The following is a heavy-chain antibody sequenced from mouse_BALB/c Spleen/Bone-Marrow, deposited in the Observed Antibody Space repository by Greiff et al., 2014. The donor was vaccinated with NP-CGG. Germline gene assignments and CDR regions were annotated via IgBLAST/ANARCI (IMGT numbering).Heavy chain of an antibody. V-gene: IGHV1S127*01. Sequence: VQLQQSGPQVVRPGASVKISCKASGYSFTSYWMHWVKQRPGQGLEWIGMIDPSDSETRLNQKFKDKATLTVDKSSSTAYMQLSSPTSEDPAVYYCARVGLRLPYYFDYWGQGTTLTVSS. CDR1: GYSFTSYW. CDR2: IDPSDSET. D-gene: IGHD1-2*01. CDR3: ARVGLRLPYYFDY. J-gene: IGHJ2*01.